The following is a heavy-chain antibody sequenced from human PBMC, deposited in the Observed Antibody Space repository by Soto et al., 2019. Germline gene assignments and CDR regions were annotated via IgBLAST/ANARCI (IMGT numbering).Heavy chain of an antibody. Sequence: QVQLVQSGAEVKKPGASVKVSCKASGYTFTGYYMHWVRQAPGQGLEWMGRINPNSGGTNYAQKFQGWFTMTRNTSISTAYMELSRLRSDDTAVYYCARDRDTYGSGSFYFSTPYGMDVWGQGTTVTVSS. V-gene: IGHV1-2*04. CDR3: ARDRDTYGSGSFYFSTPYGMDV. J-gene: IGHJ6*02. D-gene: IGHD3-10*01. CDR2: INPNSGGT. CDR1: GYTFTGYY.